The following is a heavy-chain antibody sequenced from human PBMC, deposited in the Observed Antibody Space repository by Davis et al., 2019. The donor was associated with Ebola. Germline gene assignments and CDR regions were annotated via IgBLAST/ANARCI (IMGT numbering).Heavy chain of an antibody. D-gene: IGHD4-11*01. Sequence: GESLKISCAASGFTFSDSAMHWVRQASGKGLEWVGRIRTKANSYATLYAASVKGRFTISRDDSKNTAYPQMSSLETEDTAVYYCTSTVTVYYFDFWGQGTLVSVSS. V-gene: IGHV3-73*01. CDR3: TSTVTVYYFDF. CDR2: IRTKANSYAT. J-gene: IGHJ4*02. CDR1: GFTFSDSA.